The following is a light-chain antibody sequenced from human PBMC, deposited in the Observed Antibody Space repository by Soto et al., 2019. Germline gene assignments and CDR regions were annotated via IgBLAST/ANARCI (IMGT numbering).Light chain of an antibody. Sequence: DVVMTQSPLSLPVTLGQPASISCRSSQSLLYSDGDTYLIWFHQRPGQSPRRLIYKVSDRDSGVPDRFSGSGSGTDFTLKIIRVEAEDVGVYYCMQGTHWPYTFGQGTNLEIK. CDR1: QSLLYSDGDTY. J-gene: IGKJ2*01. CDR3: MQGTHWPYT. V-gene: IGKV2-30*01. CDR2: KVS.